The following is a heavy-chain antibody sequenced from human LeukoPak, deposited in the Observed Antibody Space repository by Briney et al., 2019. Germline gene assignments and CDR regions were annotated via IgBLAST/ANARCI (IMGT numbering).Heavy chain of an antibody. CDR3: ARVGEFDY. CDR1: GFSFSSYS. J-gene: IGHJ4*02. D-gene: IGHD3-10*01. CDR2: ISGDLRYI. V-gene: IGHV3-21*01. Sequence: GGSLRLSCAASGFSFSSYSVNWVRQAPGKGLEWVSSISGDLRYISYADSVKGRFTISRDNAKNSLYLQMNSLRDEDTAVYYCARVGEFDYWGQGTQVTVSS.